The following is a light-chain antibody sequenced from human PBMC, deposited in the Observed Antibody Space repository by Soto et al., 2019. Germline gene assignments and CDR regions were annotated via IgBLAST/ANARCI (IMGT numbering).Light chain of an antibody. J-gene: IGLJ2*01. CDR1: SSAVGAYNY. CDR3: CSFALRSTLI. Sequence: QSALTQPPSASGSPGQSVTISCSGTSSAVGAYNYVSWYQQHPGKAPKVMIYEVSKRPSGVPDRFSGSKSGNTASLTVSGLQAEDEADYYCCSFALRSTLIFGGGTKLTVL. V-gene: IGLV2-8*01. CDR2: EVS.